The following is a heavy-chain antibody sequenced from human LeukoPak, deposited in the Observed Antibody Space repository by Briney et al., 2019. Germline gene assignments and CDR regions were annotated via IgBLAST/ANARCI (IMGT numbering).Heavy chain of an antibody. J-gene: IGHJ4*02. CDR1: GGSISSGSYY. V-gene: IGHV4-61*02. CDR3: AREDVDTAMVLDY. CDR2: IYTSGST. D-gene: IGHD5-18*01. Sequence: SQTLSLTCTVSGGSISSGSYYWSWIRQPAGKGLEWIGRIYTSGSTNYNPPLKSRVTISVDTSKNQFSLKLSSVTAADTAVYYCAREDVDTAMVLDYWGQGTLVTVSS.